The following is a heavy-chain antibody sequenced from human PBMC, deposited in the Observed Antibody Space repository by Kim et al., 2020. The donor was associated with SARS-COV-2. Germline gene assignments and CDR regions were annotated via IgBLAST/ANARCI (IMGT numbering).Heavy chain of an antibody. J-gene: IGHJ4*02. D-gene: IGHD3-16*01. Sequence: SVKVSCKASGGTFSSYAISWVRQAPGQGLEWMGGIIPIFGTANYAQKFQGRVTITADESTSTAYMELSSLRSEDTAVYYCARDEMGVDEQGSYFDYWGQGTLVTVSS. V-gene: IGHV1-69*13. CDR1: GGTFSSYA. CDR3: ARDEMGVDEQGSYFDY. CDR2: IIPIFGTA.